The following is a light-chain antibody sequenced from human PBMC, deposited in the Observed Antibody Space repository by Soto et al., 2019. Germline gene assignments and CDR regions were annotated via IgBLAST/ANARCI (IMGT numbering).Light chain of an antibody. CDR3: QKYKDYSGFT. V-gene: IGKV1-5*03. Sequence: DIQMTQSPSTLSASVGDRVTITCRASQSISDWLAWYQQKPGKAPKLLIYKASSLESGVPSRFSGSGSGTEFTLTINSLQPDDFATYYCQKYKDYSGFTFGPGTKVDFK. J-gene: IGKJ3*01. CDR1: QSISDW. CDR2: KAS.